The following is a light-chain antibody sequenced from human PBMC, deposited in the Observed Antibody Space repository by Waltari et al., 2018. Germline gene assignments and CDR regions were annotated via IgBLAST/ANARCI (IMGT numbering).Light chain of an antibody. CDR2: DAS. J-gene: IGKJ2*01. CDR1: QSISRF. CDR3: QQRSNWPPYT. V-gene: IGKV3-11*01. Sequence: EIVVTQSPATLSVSPGGRATLSCKASQSISRFLNWYQHKPGQPPRLVIYDASNRPSGIPARFSGSGSGTDFTLTINSLEPEDSAVYYCQQRSNWPPYTFGQGTKLEI.